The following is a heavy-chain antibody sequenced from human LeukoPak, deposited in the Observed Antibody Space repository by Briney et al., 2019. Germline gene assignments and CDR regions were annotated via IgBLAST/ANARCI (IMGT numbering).Heavy chain of an antibody. CDR3: AKGGHHFNPFYN. V-gene: IGHV3-23*01. CDR1: GFTFSTSP. Sequence: GGSLRLSCAVSGFTFSTSPMGWVRQAPGKWREWVSSIHAGGSDPFCAGSVQGRCTISRDNSKNVLSLQLNNLRAEDTAIYFCAKGGHHFNPFYNWGQGTLVTVSS. CDR2: IHAGGSDP. J-gene: IGHJ4*02.